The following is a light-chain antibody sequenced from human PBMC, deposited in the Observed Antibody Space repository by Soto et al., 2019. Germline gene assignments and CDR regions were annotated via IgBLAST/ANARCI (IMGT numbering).Light chain of an antibody. J-gene: IGKJ5*01. CDR2: DAS. V-gene: IGKV3-11*01. CDR3: QQRSNWPIT. Sequence: EIVMTQSPATLSVPPGERATLYCRASQSISSNLAWYQQKPGQAPRLLIYDASNRATGIPARFSGSGSGTDFTLTISSLEPEDFAVYYCQQRSNWPITFGQGTRLEIK. CDR1: QSISSN.